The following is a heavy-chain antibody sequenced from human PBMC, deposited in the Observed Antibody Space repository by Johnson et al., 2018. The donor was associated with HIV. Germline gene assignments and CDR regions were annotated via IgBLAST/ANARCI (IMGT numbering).Heavy chain of an antibody. CDR1: GFTFSSYD. CDR3: ARPDSSSARAHDAFDI. V-gene: IGHV3-13*01. D-gene: IGHD6-6*01. J-gene: IGHJ3*02. CDR2: IGTAGDT. Sequence: VQLVESGGGLVQPGGSLRLSCAASGFTFSSYDMHWVRQATGKGLEWVSAIGTAGDTYYPGSVKGRFTISRDNAKNSLYLQMNSLRAEDTAVYYCARPDSSSARAHDAFDIWGQGTMVTVSS.